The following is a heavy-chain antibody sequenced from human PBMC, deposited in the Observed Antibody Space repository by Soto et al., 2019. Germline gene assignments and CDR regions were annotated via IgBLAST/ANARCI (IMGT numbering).Heavy chain of an antibody. CDR1: GFTFSDYA. Sequence: GGSLRLSCAASGFTFSDYAMNWVRQAPGKGLDWISYISSGSNAIYYADSLKGRFTISRDNAKNSLYLQMNSLRDEDTAVYYCARGVATGGNPLIDWGQGTLVTVSS. V-gene: IGHV3-48*02. D-gene: IGHD2-8*02. CDR2: ISSGSNAI. J-gene: IGHJ4*02. CDR3: ARGVATGGNPLID.